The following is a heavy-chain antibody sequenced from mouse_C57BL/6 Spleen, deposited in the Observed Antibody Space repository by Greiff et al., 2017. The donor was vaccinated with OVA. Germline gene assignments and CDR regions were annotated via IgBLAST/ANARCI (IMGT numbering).Heavy chain of an antibody. D-gene: IGHD2-4*01. Sequence: DVQLQESGPGLVKPSQSLSLTCSVTGYSFTSGYYWNWIRQFPGNKLEWMGYISYDGSNNYNPSLKNRISITRDTSKNQFFLKLNSVTTEDTATYYCARYDYDQGFAYWGQGTLVTVSA. CDR3: ARYDYDQGFAY. CDR2: ISYDGSN. J-gene: IGHJ3*01. V-gene: IGHV3-6*01. CDR1: GYSFTSGYY.